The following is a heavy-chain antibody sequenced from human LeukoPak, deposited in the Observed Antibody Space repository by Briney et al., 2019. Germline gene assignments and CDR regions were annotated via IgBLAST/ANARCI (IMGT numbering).Heavy chain of an antibody. V-gene: IGHV3-30*02. CDR3: AKDGSVYSSGWYYYYYMDV. D-gene: IGHD6-19*01. J-gene: IGHJ6*03. CDR2: IRYDGSNK. CDR1: GFTFSSYG. Sequence: GGSLRLSCAASGFTFSSYGMHWVRQASGKGLEWVAFIRYDGSNKYYADSVKGRFTISRDNSKNTLYLQMNSLRAEDTAVYYCAKDGSVYSSGWYYYYYMDVWGKGTTVTVSS.